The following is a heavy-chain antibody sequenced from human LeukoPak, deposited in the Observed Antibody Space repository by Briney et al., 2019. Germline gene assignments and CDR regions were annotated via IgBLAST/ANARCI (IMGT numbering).Heavy chain of an antibody. CDR2: IKQDGSEK. V-gene: IGHV3-7*01. D-gene: IGHD2-2*01. CDR1: GFTFSSYW. CDR3: ARVRGGCSSTSCYYYYYYYYMDV. J-gene: IGHJ6*03. Sequence: PGGSLRLSCAASGFTFSSYWMSWVRQAPGKGLEWVANIKQDGSEKYYVDSVKGRFTISRDNAKNSLYLQMNSLRAEDTAVYYCARVRGGCSSTSCYYYYYYYYMDVWGKGTTVTVSS.